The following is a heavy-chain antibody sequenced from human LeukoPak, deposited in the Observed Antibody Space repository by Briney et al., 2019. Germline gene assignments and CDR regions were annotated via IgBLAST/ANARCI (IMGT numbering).Heavy chain of an antibody. CDR3: AKDMLRFLEEPMDV. D-gene: IGHD3-3*01. V-gene: IGHV3-30*18. CDR1: GFTFSSYG. Sequence: PGGSLRLSCAASGFTFSSYGMHWVRQAPGKGLEWVAVISYDGSNKYYADSVKGRFTISRDNSKNTLYLQMSSLRAEDTAVYYCAKDMLRFLEEPMDVWGQGTTVTVSS. J-gene: IGHJ6*02. CDR2: ISYDGSNK.